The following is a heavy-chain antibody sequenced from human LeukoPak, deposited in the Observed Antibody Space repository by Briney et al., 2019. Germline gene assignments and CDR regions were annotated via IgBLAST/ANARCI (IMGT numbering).Heavy chain of an antibody. Sequence: SETLSLTCTVSGGSISGYSWSWIRQPPGKGLGWIGYIYYSGSTNYNPSLKSRVTISVDTSKNQFSLKLSSVTAADTAVYYCARGRPYSDYWGQGTLVTVSS. CDR2: IYYSGST. V-gene: IGHV4-59*08. CDR3: ARGRPYSDY. CDR1: GGSISGYS. J-gene: IGHJ4*02.